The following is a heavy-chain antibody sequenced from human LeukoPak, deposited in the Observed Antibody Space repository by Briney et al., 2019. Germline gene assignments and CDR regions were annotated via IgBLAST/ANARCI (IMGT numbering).Heavy chain of an antibody. D-gene: IGHD2-15*01. Sequence: PSETLSLTCAVYGGSFSGDYWSWIRQPPGKGLEWMGEINHSGSTNYNPSLKSRVTISVDTSKKQVSLKLSSVTAADTAVYYCARARYCSGGSCKYFDYWGQGTLVTVSS. J-gene: IGHJ4*02. CDR1: GGSFSGDY. CDR2: INHSGST. V-gene: IGHV4-34*01. CDR3: ARARYCSGGSCKYFDY.